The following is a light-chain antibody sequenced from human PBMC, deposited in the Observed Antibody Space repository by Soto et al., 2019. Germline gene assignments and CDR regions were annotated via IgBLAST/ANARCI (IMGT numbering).Light chain of an antibody. CDR3: QQYNSYSYT. CDR1: QSISSW. V-gene: IGKV1-5*01. J-gene: IGKJ2*01. CDR2: DAS. Sequence: DIQMTQSPSTLSASVGDRVTITCRASQSISSWLAWYQQKPGKAPKLLIYDASSLESGVPSRFSGSGSGTEFTRNISSLQPDDFAPYYCQQYNSYSYTFGQGTKLEIK.